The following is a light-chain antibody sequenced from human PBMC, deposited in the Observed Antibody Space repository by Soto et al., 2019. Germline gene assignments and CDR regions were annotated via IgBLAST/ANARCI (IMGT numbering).Light chain of an antibody. Sequence: QSVLTQPPSVSEAPGQRVTISCSGSNVGNKAVNWYQQLPGKAPRLLLYYDDMLSSGVSDRFSGSKSGTSACLAISGLQNDDDGDYYCAIWDDSVDGWVFGGGTKLTVL. V-gene: IGLV1-36*01. CDR3: AIWDDSVDGWV. J-gene: IGLJ3*02. CDR2: YDD. CDR1: NVGNKA.